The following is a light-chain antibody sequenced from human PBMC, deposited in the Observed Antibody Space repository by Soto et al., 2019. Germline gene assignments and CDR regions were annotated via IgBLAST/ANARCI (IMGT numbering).Light chain of an antibody. CDR3: QQYGSSPLT. J-gene: IGKJ4*01. Sequence: EIVLTQSPGTLSLSPGERATLSCRASQSVSSSYLAWYQQKPGQAPRLLIYGASSRATGIPDRFSGSGSGIDFTLTISRLEPKDFAVYYCQQYGSSPLTFGGGTKVEIK. CDR1: QSVSSSY. CDR2: GAS. V-gene: IGKV3-20*01.